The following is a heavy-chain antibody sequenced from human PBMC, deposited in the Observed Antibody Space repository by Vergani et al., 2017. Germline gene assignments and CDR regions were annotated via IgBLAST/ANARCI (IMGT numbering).Heavy chain of an antibody. D-gene: IGHD3-9*01. CDR2: IGTAGDT. CDR3: ARARRSGGGPEGGPGDWLLDPPDY. Sequence: EVQLVESGGGLVQPGRSLRLSCAASGFTFSSYDMHWVCQATGKGLEWVSAIGTAGDTYYPGSVKGRFTISRENAKNSLYLQMNSLRAGDTAVYYWARARRSGGGPEGGPGDWLLDPPDYWGQGTLVTVSS. CDR1: GFTFSSYD. V-gene: IGHV3-13*01. J-gene: IGHJ4*02.